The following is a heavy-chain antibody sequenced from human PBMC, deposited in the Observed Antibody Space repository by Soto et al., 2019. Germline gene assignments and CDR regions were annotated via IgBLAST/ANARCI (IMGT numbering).Heavy chain of an antibody. V-gene: IGHV3-15*07. D-gene: IGHD1-26*01. CDR3: TTQWELLLAEYFQH. CDR1: GFTFSNAW. Sequence: EVQLVESGGGLVKPGGSLRLSCAASGFTFSNAWMNWVRQAPGKGLEWVGRIKSKTDGGTTDYAAPVKGRFTISRDDSKNMLYLKMNSLKTEDTAVYYCTTQWELLLAEYFQHWGQGTLDTVSS. CDR2: IKSKTDGGTT. J-gene: IGHJ1*01.